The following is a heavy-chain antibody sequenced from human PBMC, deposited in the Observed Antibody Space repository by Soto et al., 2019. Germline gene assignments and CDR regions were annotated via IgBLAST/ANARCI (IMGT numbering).Heavy chain of an antibody. CDR3: ARDSAASVRGYYYDSSGYRAFDI. J-gene: IGHJ3*02. Sequence: ASETLSLTCTVSGGSISSGGYYWSWIRQHPGKGLEWIGYIYYSGSTYYNPSLKSRVTISVDTSKNQFSLKLSSVTAADTAVYYCARDSAASVRGYYYDSSGYRAFDIWGQGTMVTVSS. CDR1: GGSISSGGYY. D-gene: IGHD3-22*01. V-gene: IGHV4-31*03. CDR2: IYYSGST.